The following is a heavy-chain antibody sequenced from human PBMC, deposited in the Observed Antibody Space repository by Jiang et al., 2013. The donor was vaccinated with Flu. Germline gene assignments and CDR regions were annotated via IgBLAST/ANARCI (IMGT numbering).Heavy chain of an antibody. Sequence: GLVKPSETLSLSCTVSGGSIISENSYWGWIRQPPGKGLEWIGSIYYSGTTYYNPSLKSRVTISLDTSKKQFSLKLSSVTAADTAVYYCASQHWDHGSGSYYMNHWGQGTLVTVSS. J-gene: IGHJ5*02. CDR2: IYYSGTT. CDR3: ASQHWDHGSGSYYMNH. CDR1: GGSIISENSY. D-gene: IGHD3-10*01. V-gene: IGHV4-39*07.